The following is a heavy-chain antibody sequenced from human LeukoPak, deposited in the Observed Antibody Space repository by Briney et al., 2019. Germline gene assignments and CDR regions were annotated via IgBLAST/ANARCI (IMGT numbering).Heavy chain of an antibody. J-gene: IGHJ4*02. CDR2: IKQDGSEK. Sequence: QPGGSLRLSCAASGFTFNNYWMSWVRQAPGKGLEWVANIKQDGSEKYYVGSVKGRFTISRDNAKNSLYLQMNSLRAEDTAVYYCARDKVNSAYTGSLFDHWGQGTLVTASS. V-gene: IGHV3-7*01. CDR3: ARDKVNSAYTGSLFDH. D-gene: IGHD1/OR15-1a*01. CDR1: GFTFNNYW.